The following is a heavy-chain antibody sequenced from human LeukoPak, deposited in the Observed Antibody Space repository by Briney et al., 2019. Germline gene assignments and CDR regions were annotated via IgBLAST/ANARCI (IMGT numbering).Heavy chain of an antibody. CDR1: GYTFTSYG. D-gene: IGHD3-22*01. Sequence: ASVKVSCKASGYTFTSYGISWVRQAPGQGLEWMGWISAYNGNTNYAQKLQGRVTMTTDTSTSTAYMELSSLRSEDTAVYYCARGRTYYYPGWWFDPWGQGTLVTVSS. CDR3: ARGRTYYYPGWWFDP. J-gene: IGHJ5*02. V-gene: IGHV1-18*01. CDR2: ISAYNGNT.